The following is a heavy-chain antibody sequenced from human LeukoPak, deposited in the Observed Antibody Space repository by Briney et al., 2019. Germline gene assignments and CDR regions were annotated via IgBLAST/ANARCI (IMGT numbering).Heavy chain of an antibody. D-gene: IGHD3-22*01. CDR2: INPNSGGT. CDR1: GYTFTGYY. J-gene: IGHJ6*02. CDR3: ARDYYYDSSGYYPSYYYYYGMDV. Sequence: ASVKVSCKASGYTFTGYYMHWVRQAPGQGLEWMGWINPNSGGTNYAQKFQGRVTMTRDTSISTAYMELSRLRSDDTAVYYCARDYYYDSSGYYPSYYYYYGMDVWGQGTTVIVSS. V-gene: IGHV1-2*02.